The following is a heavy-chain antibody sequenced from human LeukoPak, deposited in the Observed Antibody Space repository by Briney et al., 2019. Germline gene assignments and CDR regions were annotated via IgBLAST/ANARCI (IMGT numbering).Heavy chain of an antibody. V-gene: IGHV4-59*01. Sequence: SETLSLTCTVSGGSISSYYWSWIRQPPGKGLEWIGYIYYSGSTNYNPSLKSRVTISVDTSKNQFSLKLSSVTAADTAVYYCARVRRSDLSLFDYWGQGTLVTVSS. D-gene: IGHD3-3*01. CDR3: ARVRRSDLSLFDY. CDR2: IYYSGST. J-gene: IGHJ4*02. CDR1: GGSISSYY.